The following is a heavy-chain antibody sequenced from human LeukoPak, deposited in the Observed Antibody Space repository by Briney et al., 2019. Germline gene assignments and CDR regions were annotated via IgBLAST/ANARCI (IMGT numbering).Heavy chain of an antibody. Sequence: PSETLSLTCTVSGGSISSSSYYWGWIRQPPGKGLEWIGSIYYSGSTYHNPSLKSRVTISVDTSMNRFSLKLSSVTAADTAVYYCARDSRVAGSFDYWGQGTLVTVSS. D-gene: IGHD6-19*01. V-gene: IGHV4-39*07. CDR3: ARDSRVAGSFDY. CDR1: GGSISSSSYY. J-gene: IGHJ4*02. CDR2: IYYSGST.